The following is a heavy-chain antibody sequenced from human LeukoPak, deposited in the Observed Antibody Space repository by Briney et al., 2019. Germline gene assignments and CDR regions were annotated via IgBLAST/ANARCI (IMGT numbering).Heavy chain of an antibody. CDR1: GFTVSSNY. V-gene: IGHV3-53*01. J-gene: IGHJ4*02. Sequence: GGSLRPSCAASGFTVSSNYMSWVRQAPGKGLEWVSIIYSGGSTFYADSVKGRFTISRDNSKNTLYLQMNSLRAEDTAVYYCAKLTSGWVVAAFDFWGQGTLVSVSS. CDR2: IYSGGST. CDR3: AKLTSGWVVAAFDF. D-gene: IGHD5-12*01.